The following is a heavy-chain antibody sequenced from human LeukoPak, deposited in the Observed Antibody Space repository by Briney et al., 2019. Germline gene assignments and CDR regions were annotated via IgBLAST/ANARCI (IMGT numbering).Heavy chain of an antibody. J-gene: IGHJ4*02. CDR1: TFAFNNAW. V-gene: IGHV3-15*01. CDR2: IKSKTDGGTT. Sequence: GGSLRLSCAASTFAFNNAWMSWLRQAPGKGLEWGGHIKSKTDGGTTDYAAAVHGSFPISRDDSKDKLYLQMNSLKTDDTAVYYCTAVPDDSAVWGQGTLVTVSS. D-gene: IGHD3-22*01. CDR3: TAVPDDSAV.